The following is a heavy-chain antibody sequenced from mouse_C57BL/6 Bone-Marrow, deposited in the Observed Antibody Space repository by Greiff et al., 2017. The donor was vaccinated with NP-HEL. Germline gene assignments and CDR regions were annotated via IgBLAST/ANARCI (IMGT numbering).Heavy chain of an antibody. V-gene: IGHV1-26*01. CDR3: ASYGSYFDY. CDR2: INPNNGGT. D-gene: IGHD1-1*01. CDR1: GYTFTDYY. Sequence: VQLQQSGPELVKPGASVKISCKASGYTFTDYYMNWVKQSHGKSLEWIGDINPNNGGTSYNQKFKGKATLTVDKSSSTAYMELRSLTSEDSAVYYCASYGSYFDYWGQGTTLTVSS. J-gene: IGHJ2*01.